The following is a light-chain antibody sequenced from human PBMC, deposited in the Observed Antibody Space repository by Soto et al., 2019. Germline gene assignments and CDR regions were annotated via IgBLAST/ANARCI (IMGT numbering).Light chain of an antibody. Sequence: QSVLTQPLSASGTPGQRVTISCSGSSSNIGSNTVNWYQQLPGTAPKLLIYGNNQRPSGVPDRFSGSKSGTSASLAISGLHSEDEADYYCAAWDDSLNAYVFGTGTKVTVL. CDR3: AAWDDSLNAYV. J-gene: IGLJ1*01. CDR2: GNN. CDR1: SSNIGSNT. V-gene: IGLV1-44*01.